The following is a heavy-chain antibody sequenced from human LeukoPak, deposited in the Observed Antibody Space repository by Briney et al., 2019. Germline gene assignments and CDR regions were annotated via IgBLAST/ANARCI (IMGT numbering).Heavy chain of an antibody. CDR1: GGTFSSYA. J-gene: IGHJ4*02. CDR3: ARVGDNWNDAVMYYFDY. CDR2: IIPIFGTA. D-gene: IGHD1-20*01. V-gene: IGHV1-69*13. Sequence: GASVKVSCKASGGTFSSYAISWVRQAPGQGLEWMGGIIPIFGTANYAQKFQGRVTITADESTSTAYMELSSLRSEDTAVYYCARVGDNWNDAVMYYFDYWGQGTLVTASS.